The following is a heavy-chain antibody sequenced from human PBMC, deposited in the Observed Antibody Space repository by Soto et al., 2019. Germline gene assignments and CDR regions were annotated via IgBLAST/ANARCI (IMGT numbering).Heavy chain of an antibody. CDR3: ARYCSSTSCYVLVEGYNWFDP. V-gene: IGHV4-31*03. J-gene: IGHJ5*02. CDR2: IYYSGST. Sequence: PSETLSLTCTVSGGSISSGGYYWSWIRQHPGKGLEWIGYIYYSGSTYYNPSLKSRVTISVDTSKNQFSLKLSSVTAADTAVYYCARYCSSTSCYVLVEGYNWFDPWGQGTLVTVSS. D-gene: IGHD2-2*01. CDR1: GGSISSGGYY.